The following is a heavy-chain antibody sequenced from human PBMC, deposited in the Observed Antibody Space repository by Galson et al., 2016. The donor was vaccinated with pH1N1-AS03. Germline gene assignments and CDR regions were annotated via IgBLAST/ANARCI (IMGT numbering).Heavy chain of an antibody. Sequence: ETLSLTCSVYGGSFGGYYWNWIRQPPGKGLEWIGEINHSGSTNYNPSLKSRVTISVDTSKNQFPLKLRSVTAADTAVYYCAAYRPLRPGVLDVWGQGTTVTVSS. CDR3: AAYRPLRPGVLDV. J-gene: IGHJ6*02. D-gene: IGHD3-16*02. V-gene: IGHV4-34*01. CDR1: GGSFGGYY. CDR2: INHSGST.